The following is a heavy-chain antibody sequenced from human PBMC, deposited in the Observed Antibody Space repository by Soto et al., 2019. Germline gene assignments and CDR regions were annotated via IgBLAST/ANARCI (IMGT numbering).Heavy chain of an antibody. CDR2: IYYSGST. D-gene: IGHD5-18*01. V-gene: IGHV4-31*03. CDR3: ARDTTGQLWLRPLLGYYGMDV. CDR1: GGSISSGGYY. Sequence: SETLSLTCTVSGGSISSGGYYWSWIRQHPGKGLEWIGYIYYSGSTYYNPSLKSRVTISVDTSKNQFSLKLSSVTAADTAVYYCARDTTGQLWLRPLLGYYGMDVWGQGTTVTVSS. J-gene: IGHJ6*02.